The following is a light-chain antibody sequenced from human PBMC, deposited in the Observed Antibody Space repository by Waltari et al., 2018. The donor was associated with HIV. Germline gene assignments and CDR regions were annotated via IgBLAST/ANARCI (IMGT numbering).Light chain of an antibody. CDR2: EDN. V-gene: IGLV3-10*01. Sequence: SYELTQPPSVSVSPGQTPRITCSGDALPRKSAYWYQQKSGQAPVLVIYEDNRRPAGIHERFSGSSSGTMATLTISGAQVEDEGDYYCYSTDDSGNPLAVFGGGTQLTVL. CDR3: YSTDDSGNPLAV. CDR1: ALPRKS. J-gene: IGLJ7*01.